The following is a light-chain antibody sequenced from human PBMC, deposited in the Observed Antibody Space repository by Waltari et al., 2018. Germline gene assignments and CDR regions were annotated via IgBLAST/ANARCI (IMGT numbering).Light chain of an antibody. CDR2: GAS. V-gene: IGKV3-20*01. Sequence: EIVLPQSLGTLSLSPGERATISCRASQSVSSSYLAWYQQKAGQSPMLLIYGASNMATGIPDRFSGTGSGTVFTLTISRLEPEDCAVYYCQHYGGSPLFTFGPGTRLDI. CDR3: QHYGGSPLFT. J-gene: IGKJ3*01. CDR1: QSVSSSY.